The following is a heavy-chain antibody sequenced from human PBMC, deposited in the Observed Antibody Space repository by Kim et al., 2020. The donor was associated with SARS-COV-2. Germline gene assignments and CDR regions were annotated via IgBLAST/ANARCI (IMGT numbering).Heavy chain of an antibody. Sequence: GGSLRLSCAASGFTFSNFWMSWVRQAPGKGLELVANINQDGSEKKFLDSVKGRFTISRDNANNLLYLQMNSLRTEDRALYYCARDAWAQRGTDGFDYWGRGTLVTVSS. CDR3: ARDAWAQRGTDGFDY. V-gene: IGHV3-7*01. CDR2: INQDGSEK. D-gene: IGHD7-27*01. CDR1: GFTFSNFW. J-gene: IGHJ4*02.